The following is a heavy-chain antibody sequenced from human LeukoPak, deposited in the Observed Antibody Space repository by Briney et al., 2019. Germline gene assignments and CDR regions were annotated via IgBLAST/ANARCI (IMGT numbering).Heavy chain of an antibody. V-gene: IGHV4-61*02. D-gene: IGHD6-19*01. CDR1: GGSISSGSYY. J-gene: IGHJ5*02. CDR2: IYTSGST. CDR3: ARDLVEVNGWVFDP. Sequence: PSQTLSLTCTVSGGSISSGSYYWSWIRQPAGKGLEWIGRIYTSGSTNYNPSLKSRVTMSVDTSKNQFSLKLSSVTAADTAVYYCARDLVEVNGWVFDPWGQGTLVTVSS.